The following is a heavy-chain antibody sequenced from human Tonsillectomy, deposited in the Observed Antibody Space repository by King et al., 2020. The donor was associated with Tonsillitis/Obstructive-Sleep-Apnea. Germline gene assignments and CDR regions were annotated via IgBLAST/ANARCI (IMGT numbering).Heavy chain of an antibody. J-gene: IGHJ3*02. Sequence: VQLVESGAEVKKPGKSLKISCKGSGYSFTSYWIGWVRQMPGKGLEWMGIIYPGDSDTRYSPSFQGQVTISADKSISTAYLQWSSLKASDPAMYYWAGLEDGYVHVWVFDIWGKGTRVPGSS. D-gene: IGHD5-18*01. CDR2: IYPGDSDT. CDR1: GYSFTSYW. CDR3: AGLEDGYVHVWVFDI. V-gene: IGHV5-51*01.